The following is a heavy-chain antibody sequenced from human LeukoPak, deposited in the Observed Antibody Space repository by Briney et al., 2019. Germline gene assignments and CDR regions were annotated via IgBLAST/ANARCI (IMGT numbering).Heavy chain of an antibody. J-gene: IGHJ4*02. V-gene: IGHV4-34*01. D-gene: IGHD5-12*01. CDR2: INHSGST. CDR3: ARGAGRLATMGFDY. Sequence: SETLSLTCAVYSGFFSGYYWSWIRQPPGKGLEWIGEINHSGSTNYNPSLKSRVTISVDTSKNQFSLKLSSVTAADTAVYYCARGAGRLATMGFDYWGQGTLVTVSS. CDR1: SGFFSGYY.